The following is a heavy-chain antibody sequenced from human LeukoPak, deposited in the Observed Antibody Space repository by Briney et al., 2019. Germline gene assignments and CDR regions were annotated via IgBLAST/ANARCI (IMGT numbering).Heavy chain of an antibody. D-gene: IGHD5-18*01. CDR3: ARISPYKYSYGVIDY. CDR1: GGSISSYY. CDR2: IYYSGST. V-gene: IGHV4-59*01. J-gene: IGHJ4*02. Sequence: SETLSLTCTVSGGSISSYYWSWIRQSPGKGLKWIGYIYYSGSTNYNPSLKSRVTISVDTSKNQFSLKLSSVTAADTAVYYCARISPYKYSYGVIDYWGQGTLVTVSS.